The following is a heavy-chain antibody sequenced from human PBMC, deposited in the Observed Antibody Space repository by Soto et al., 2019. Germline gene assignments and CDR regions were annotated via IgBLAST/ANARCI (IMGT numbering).Heavy chain of an antibody. D-gene: IGHD2-15*01. CDR3: AREAQLGYCSGGSCQD. Sequence: PSETLSFTCTVSGGSISSGCYYLSWILHHPGKGLEWIGYIYYSWSTYYNPSLKSRVTISVDTSKNKFSLKLSSVTAADTAVYYCAREAQLGYCSGGSCQDWGQGTMVTVSS. V-gene: IGHV4-31*03. J-gene: IGHJ4*02. CDR2: IYYSWST. CDR1: GGSISSGCYY.